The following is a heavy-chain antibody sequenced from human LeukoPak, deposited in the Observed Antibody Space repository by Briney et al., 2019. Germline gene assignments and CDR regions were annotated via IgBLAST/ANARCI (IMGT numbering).Heavy chain of an antibody. CDR3: ARSRRGVYYGSGSPWYYYYYMDV. V-gene: IGHV1-46*01. CDR1: GYTFTSYY. CDR2: INPSGGST. Sequence: ASVKVSCTASGYTFTSYYMHWVRQAPGQGLEWMGIINPSGGSTSYAQKFQGRVTMTRDTSTSTVYMGLSSLRSEDTAVYYCARSRRGVYYGSGSPWYYYYYMDVWGKGTTVTISS. J-gene: IGHJ6*03. D-gene: IGHD3-10*01.